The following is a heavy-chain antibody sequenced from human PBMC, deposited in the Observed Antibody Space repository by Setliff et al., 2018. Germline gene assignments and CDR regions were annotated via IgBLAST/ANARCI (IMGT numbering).Heavy chain of an antibody. CDR3: AGDSRRRFDP. D-gene: IGHD3-10*01. CDR1: GGSISSSIYF. CDR2: IYYSGST. Sequence: PSETLSLTCNVSGGSISSSIYFWGWIRQPPGKGLEWIGNIYYSGSTYYSPSLMSRVTISVDTSKNQFSLKLSSVTAADTAVYYCAGDSRRRFDPWGQGTLVTVSS. V-gene: IGHV4-39*01. J-gene: IGHJ5*02.